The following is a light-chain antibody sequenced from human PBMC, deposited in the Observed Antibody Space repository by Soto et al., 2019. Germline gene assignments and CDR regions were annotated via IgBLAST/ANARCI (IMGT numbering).Light chain of an antibody. CDR2: DND. J-gene: IGLJ2*01. V-gene: IGLV1-51*01. CDR3: ATRDGSLSAVV. CDR1: RSNIGHNF. Sequence: QSVLTQPPSLSATPGQRVTISCSGSRSNIGHNFVSWYQSLPGTVPKLLIYDNDKRPAGIRARFSGSKSGTSATLDISGLQSEDEADYYCATRDGSLSAVVFGGGTKLTVL.